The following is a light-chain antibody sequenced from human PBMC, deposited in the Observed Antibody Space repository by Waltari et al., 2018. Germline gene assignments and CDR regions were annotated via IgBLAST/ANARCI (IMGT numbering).Light chain of an antibody. CDR3: QQYYSYPSYT. CDR1: QGISSY. Sequence: AIRMTQSPSSLSASTGDRVTITCRASQGISSYLAWYQQKPGKAPKLLIYAASTLQSGVPSRFSGSGSGTDFTLTISCLLSEDFATYYCQQYYSYPSYTFGQGTKLEI. V-gene: IGKV1-8*01. CDR2: AAS. J-gene: IGKJ2*01.